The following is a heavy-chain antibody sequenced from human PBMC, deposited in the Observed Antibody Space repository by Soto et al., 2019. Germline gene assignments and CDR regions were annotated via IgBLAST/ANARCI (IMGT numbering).Heavy chain of an antibody. V-gene: IGHV1-69*12. J-gene: IGHJ2*01. D-gene: IGHD2-21*02. CDR3: ARVEIVVVTAGDWYFDL. CDR2: IIPIFGTA. CDR1: GGTFSSYA. Sequence: QVQLVQSGAEVKKPGSSVKVSCKASGGTFSSYAISWVRQAPGQGLEWMGGIIPIFGTANYAQKFQGRVTITADESTSTAYMELSRLRSEDTAVYYCARVEIVVVTAGDWYFDLWGRGTLVTVSS.